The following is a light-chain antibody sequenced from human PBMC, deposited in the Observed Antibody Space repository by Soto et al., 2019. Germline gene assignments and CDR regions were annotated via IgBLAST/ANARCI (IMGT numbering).Light chain of an antibody. CDR2: GAS. J-gene: IGKJ5*01. CDR1: QSVTSTY. CDR3: QQYGSNSSPIT. V-gene: IGKV3-20*01. Sequence: DIVLTQSPGTLSLSPGERAALSCRASQSVTSTYLAWYQHKPGQPPRLLIYGASTRATGVPDRFSGSGSGTDFTLTISRLEPEDFAVYYCQQYGSNSSPITFAQGTRLEI.